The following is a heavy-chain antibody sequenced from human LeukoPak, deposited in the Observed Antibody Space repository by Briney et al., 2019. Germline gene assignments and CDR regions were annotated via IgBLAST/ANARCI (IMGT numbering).Heavy chain of an antibody. CDR3: ARELRIAVADGYFDY. J-gene: IGHJ4*02. V-gene: IGHV3-11*01. CDR1: GFTFSDYY. D-gene: IGHD6-19*01. Sequence: GGSLRLSCAASGFTFSDYYMSWIRQAPGKGLEWVSYISSSGSTIYYADSVKGRFTISKDNAKNSLYLQMNSLRAEDTAVYYCARELRIAVADGYFDYWGQGTLVTVSS. CDR2: ISSSGSTI.